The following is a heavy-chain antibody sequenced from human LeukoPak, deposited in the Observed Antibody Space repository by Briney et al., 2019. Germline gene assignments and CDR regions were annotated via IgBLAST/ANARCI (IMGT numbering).Heavy chain of an antibody. CDR2: IIPIFGIA. CDR3: ARGRFRTDSSDAFDI. D-gene: IGHD3-22*01. Sequence: GSSVKVSCKASGGTFSSYAISWVRQAPAQGLEWMGRIIPIFGIANYAQKFQGRVTITADKSTSTAYMELSSLRSEDTAVYYCARGRFRTDSSDAFDIWGQGTMVTVSS. J-gene: IGHJ3*02. CDR1: GGTFSSYA. V-gene: IGHV1-69*04.